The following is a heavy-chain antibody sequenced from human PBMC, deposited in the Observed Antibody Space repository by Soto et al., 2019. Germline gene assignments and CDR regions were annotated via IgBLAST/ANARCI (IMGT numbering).Heavy chain of an antibody. CDR2: IYYRGST. V-gene: IGHV4-39*01. CDR3: ARQGYSSGPNWFDP. Sequence: PSETLSLTCTVSGGSISSSSYYWGWIRQPPGKGMEWIGSIYYRGSTYYNPSLKKQVTISVDTSNNQFSLKLSSLTAADTAVYYCARQGYSSGPNWFDPWGQG. CDR1: GGSISSSSYY. D-gene: IGHD6-19*01. J-gene: IGHJ5*02.